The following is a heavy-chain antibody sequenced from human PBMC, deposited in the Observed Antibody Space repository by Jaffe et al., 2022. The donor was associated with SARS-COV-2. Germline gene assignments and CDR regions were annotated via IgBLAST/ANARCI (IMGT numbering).Heavy chain of an antibody. CDR3: AREGYYRDSSGYFRYYFDY. Sequence: QVQLQESGPGLVKPSQTLPLTCTVSGGSISSGSYYWSWIRQPAGKGLEWIGRLYTSGSTNYNPSLKSRVTISLDTSKNQFSLQLSSVTAADTAVYYCAREGYYRDSSGYFRYYFDYWGQGILVTVSS. CDR1: GGSISSGSYY. D-gene: IGHD3-22*01. V-gene: IGHV4-61*02. J-gene: IGHJ4*02. CDR2: LYTSGST.